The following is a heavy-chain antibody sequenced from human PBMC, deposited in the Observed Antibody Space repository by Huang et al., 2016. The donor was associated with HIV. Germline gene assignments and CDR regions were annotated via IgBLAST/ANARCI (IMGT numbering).Heavy chain of an antibody. Sequence: EVQLVESGGGLAQPGGSLRLSCVASGYTFSTYSMNWVRQAPGKWLEWVSYIRKTSGATAYAESVKGRCTVSRDNVKKSLYLQMNRLRVEDTAMYYCVRDSSSGLQLRYWGQGALVIVS. CDR1: GYTFSTYS. J-gene: IGHJ4*02. CDR2: IRKTSGAT. CDR3: VRDSSSGLQLRY. V-gene: IGHV3-48*01. D-gene: IGHD3-22*01.